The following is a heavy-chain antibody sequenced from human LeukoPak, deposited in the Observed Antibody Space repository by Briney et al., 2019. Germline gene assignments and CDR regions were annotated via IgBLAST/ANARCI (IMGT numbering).Heavy chain of an antibody. D-gene: IGHD2-15*01. J-gene: IGHJ5*02. CDR3: ARGVVAARFWFDP. V-gene: IGHV4-61*01. CDR1: GGSVSSGSYY. Sequence: SETLSLTSTVSGGSVSSGSYYWSWIRQPPGKGLEWIGYIYYSGSTNYNPSLKSRVTISVDTSKNQFSLKLSSVTAADTAVYYCARGVVAARFWFDPWGQGTLVTVSS. CDR2: IYYSGST.